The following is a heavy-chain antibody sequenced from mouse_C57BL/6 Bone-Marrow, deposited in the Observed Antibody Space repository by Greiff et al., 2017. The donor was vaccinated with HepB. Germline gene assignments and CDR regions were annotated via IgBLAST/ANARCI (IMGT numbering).Heavy chain of an antibody. V-gene: IGHV5-6*01. CDR1: GFTFSSYG. CDR2: ISSGGSYT. J-gene: IGHJ4*01. D-gene: IGHD1-1*01. CDR3: ARHLYGSSYSAMDY. Sequence: EVQGVESGGDLVKPGGSLKLSCAASGFTFSSYGMSWVRQTPDKRLEWVATISSGGSYTYYPDSVKGRFTISRDNAKNTLYLQLSSLKSEDTAMYYCARHLYGSSYSAMDYWGQGTSVTVSS.